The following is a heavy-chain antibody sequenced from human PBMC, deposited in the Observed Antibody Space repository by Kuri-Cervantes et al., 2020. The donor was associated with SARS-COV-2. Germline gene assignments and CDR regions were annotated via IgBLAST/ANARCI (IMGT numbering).Heavy chain of an antibody. D-gene: IGHD1-26*01. J-gene: IGHJ4*02. Sequence: GESLKISCAASGFTFRSYGMHWVRQAPGKGLEWVAVISYDRSNKHYADSVKGRFTISRDNSKNTLYLQMNSLRAEDTAVYYCAREGQVGATGFDYWRQGTLVTVSS. CDR2: ISYDRSNK. CDR1: GFTFRSYG. CDR3: AREGQVGATGFDY. V-gene: IGHV3-30*03.